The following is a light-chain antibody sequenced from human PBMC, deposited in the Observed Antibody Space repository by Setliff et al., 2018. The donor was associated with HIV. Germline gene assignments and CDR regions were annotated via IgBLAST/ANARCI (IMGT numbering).Light chain of an antibody. CDR1: ELPNQF. V-gene: IGLV3-25*03. CDR3: QSADSSGTYPSWV. CDR2: KDT. Sequence: SYELTQPPSVSVSPGQTARITCSGDELPNQFAYWYHQKAGQAPVLLIYKDTKRPSGIPERFSGSSSGTTVTLTISGVQAEDEADYYCQSADSSGTYPSWVFGGGTKVTVL. J-gene: IGLJ3*02.